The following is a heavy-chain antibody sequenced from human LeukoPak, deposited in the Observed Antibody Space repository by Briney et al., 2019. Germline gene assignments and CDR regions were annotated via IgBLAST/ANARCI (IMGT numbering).Heavy chain of an antibody. CDR3: ARSSDDDLIVGATSFDY. Sequence: GGSLRLSCAASGFTFSSYAMSWVRQAPGKGLEWVSAISGSGGSTYYADSVKGRFTISRDNSKNTLYLQMNSLRAEDTAVYYCARSSDDDLIVGATSFDYWGQGTLVTVSS. V-gene: IGHV3-23*01. J-gene: IGHJ4*02. D-gene: IGHD1-26*01. CDR2: ISGSGGST. CDR1: GFTFSSYA.